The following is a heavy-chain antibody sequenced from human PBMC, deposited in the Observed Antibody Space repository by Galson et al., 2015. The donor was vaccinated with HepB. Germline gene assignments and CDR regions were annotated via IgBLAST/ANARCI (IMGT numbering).Heavy chain of an antibody. CDR1: GFTFSSYW. CDR2: IKQDGSEK. J-gene: IGHJ3*02. V-gene: IGHV3-7*01. CDR3: ARDRQPESYDFWSGYFGDAFDI. D-gene: IGHD3-3*01. Sequence: SLRLSCAASGFTFSSYWMSWVRQAPGKGLEWVANIKQDGSEKYYVDSVKGRFTISRDNAKNSLYLQMNSLRAEDTAVYYCARDRQPESYDFWSGYFGDAFDIWGQGTMVTVSS.